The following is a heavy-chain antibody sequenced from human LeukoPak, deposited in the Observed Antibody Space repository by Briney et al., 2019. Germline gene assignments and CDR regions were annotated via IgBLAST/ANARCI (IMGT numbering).Heavy chain of an antibody. Sequence: GGSLRPSCAASGFTFSSCAMSWVRQAPGKGLEWVSAISGSGDSTYYADSVKGRFTISRDNSKNTLYLQMNSLRAEDTAVYYCASSSPNFGSGSYYQYWGQGTLVTVSS. CDR2: ISGSGDST. D-gene: IGHD3-10*01. J-gene: IGHJ4*02. CDR1: GFTFSSCA. CDR3: ASSSPNFGSGSYYQY. V-gene: IGHV3-23*01.